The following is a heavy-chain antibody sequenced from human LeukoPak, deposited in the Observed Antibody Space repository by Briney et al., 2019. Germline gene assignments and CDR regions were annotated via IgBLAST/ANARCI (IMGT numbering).Heavy chain of an antibody. Sequence: PSETLSLTCTVSGFSISGYYWSWIRQPPGKGLEWVGYIYSSGHTNYNPSLKSRVTISGDTSKNQFSLRLISVTAADTAVYYCARGERLGLDSWGQGTLVAVSS. V-gene: IGHV4-59*01. CDR1: GFSISGYY. J-gene: IGHJ5*01. D-gene: IGHD6-19*01. CDR3: ARGERLGLDS. CDR2: IYSSGHT.